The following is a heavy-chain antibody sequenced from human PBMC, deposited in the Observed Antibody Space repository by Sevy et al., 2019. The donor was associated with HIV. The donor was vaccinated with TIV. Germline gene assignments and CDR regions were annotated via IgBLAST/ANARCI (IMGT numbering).Heavy chain of an antibody. Sequence: GGSLRLSCAASGFTFSNYGMHWVRQAPGKGLEWVAVISYDGGKKYYADSVKGRFTISRDNSKNTLYLQMNSLRTEDTAMYYCAKDLLLPDDGDYHTPNWFDPWGQGTRVTVSS. CDR2: ISYDGGKK. D-gene: IGHD4-17*01. J-gene: IGHJ5*02. CDR1: GFTFSNYG. V-gene: IGHV3-30*18. CDR3: AKDLLLPDDGDYHTPNWFDP.